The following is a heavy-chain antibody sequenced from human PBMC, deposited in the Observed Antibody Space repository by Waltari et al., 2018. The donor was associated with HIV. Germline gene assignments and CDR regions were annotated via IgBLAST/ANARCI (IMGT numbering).Heavy chain of an antibody. V-gene: IGHV4-34*01. Sequence: QVQLRQWGAGLLKPSETLSRTCAVYGGSFSGYYWSWLRQPPGEGLEWLGEVNHIGAANYNPSLKRRVTFSVDPAKSQFSLRLTSVTAADTAVYYCARLRVGATFEDALDIWAQGAMVTVSS. CDR1: GGSFSGYY. CDR3: ARLRVGATFEDALDI. CDR2: VNHIGAA. J-gene: IGHJ3*02. D-gene: IGHD1-26*01.